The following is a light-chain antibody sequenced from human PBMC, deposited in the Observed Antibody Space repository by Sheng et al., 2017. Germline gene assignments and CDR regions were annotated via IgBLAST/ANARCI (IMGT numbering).Light chain of an antibody. CDR2: ATF. J-gene: IGKJ4*01. Sequence: DIQMAQSPSSLSASVGDTVTITCRASQDISKHLVWYQQKLGKAPKLLLYATFILQSGVPSRFSGSGSGTDYTLTITSLQPEDFATYYCLQDDTYPLTFGGGPKLRSN. CDR3: LQDDTYPLT. V-gene: IGKV1-NL1*01. CDR1: QDISKH.